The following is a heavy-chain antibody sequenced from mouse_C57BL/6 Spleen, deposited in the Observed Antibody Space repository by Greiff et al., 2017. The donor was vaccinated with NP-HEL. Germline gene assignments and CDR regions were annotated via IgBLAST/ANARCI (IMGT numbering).Heavy chain of an antibody. CDR1: GYTFTSYG. J-gene: IGHJ3*01. CDR2: IYPRSGNT. V-gene: IGHV1-81*01. CDR3: ARGPYDYDGAWFAY. D-gene: IGHD2-4*01. Sequence: VQLQQSGAELARPGASVKLSCKASGYTFTSYGISWVKQSTGQGLEWIGEIYPRSGNTYYNEKFKGKATLTADKSSSTAYMELRSLTSEDSAVYFCARGPYDYDGAWFAYWGQGTLVTVSA.